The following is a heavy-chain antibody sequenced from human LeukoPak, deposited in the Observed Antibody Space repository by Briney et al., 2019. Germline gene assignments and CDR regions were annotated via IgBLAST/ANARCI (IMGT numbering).Heavy chain of an antibody. CDR1: GGSFSGYS. CDR2: INHSGST. V-gene: IGHV4-34*01. J-gene: IGHJ4*01. CDR3: ARGSPGY. Sequence: PSETLSLTCAVYGGSFSGYSWTWIRQPPGKGLEWIGEINHSGSTNYNPSLKSRVTLSVDTSKNQFSLKLTSVTAADTAVYYCARGSPGYWGHGTLVTVSS.